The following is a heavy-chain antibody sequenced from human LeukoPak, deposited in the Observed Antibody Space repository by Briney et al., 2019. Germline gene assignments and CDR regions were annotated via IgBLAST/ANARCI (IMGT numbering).Heavy chain of an antibody. Sequence: SETLSLTCAVYGGSFSGYYWSWIRQPPGKGLEWIGEINHSGSTNYNPSLKSRVTISVDTSKNQFSLKLSSVTAADTAVYYCARLQPRITMIVVVIAGSDAFDIWGQGTMVTVSS. D-gene: IGHD3-22*01. J-gene: IGHJ3*02. CDR1: GGSFSGYY. CDR3: ARLQPRITMIVVVIAGSDAFDI. CDR2: INHSGST. V-gene: IGHV4-34*01.